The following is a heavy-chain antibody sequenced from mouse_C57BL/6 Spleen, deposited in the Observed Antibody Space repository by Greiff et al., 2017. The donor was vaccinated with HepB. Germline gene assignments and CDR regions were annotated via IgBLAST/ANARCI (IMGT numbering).Heavy chain of an antibody. D-gene: IGHD1-1*01. CDR3: ARGRNYYGSSYVYFDV. Sequence: QVQLQQPGAELVRPGSSVKLSCKASGYTFTSYWMDWVKQRPGQGLEWIGNIYPSDSETHYNQKFKDKATLTVDKSSSTAYMQLSSLTSEDSAVYYCARGRNYYGSSYVYFDVWGTGTTVTVSS. J-gene: IGHJ1*03. CDR1: GYTFTSYW. CDR2: IYPSDSET. V-gene: IGHV1-61*01.